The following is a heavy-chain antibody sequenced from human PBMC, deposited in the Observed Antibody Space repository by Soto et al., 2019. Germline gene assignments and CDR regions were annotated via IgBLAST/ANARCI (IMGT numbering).Heavy chain of an antibody. J-gene: IGHJ6*02. V-gene: IGHV2-26*01. CDR2: FFSDAER. CDR3: ARMDGDYNYYGLDV. Sequence: QVTLKKSGPVLVKPTETLTLTCSVSGFSLTNGRMGVSWIRQPPGKALEWLAHFFSDAERSYSTSMQSRLNMYKDSSGSQVVLTMTNMAPADTATYFCARMDGDYNYYGLDVWGHGIAVTVSS. CDR1: GFSLTNGRMG. D-gene: IGHD4-17*01.